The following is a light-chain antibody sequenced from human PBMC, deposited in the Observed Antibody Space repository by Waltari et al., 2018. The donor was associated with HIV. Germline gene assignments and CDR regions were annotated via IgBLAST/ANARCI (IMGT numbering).Light chain of an antibody. CDR2: DVD. V-gene: IGLV2-14*03. J-gene: IGLJ3*02. CDR3: ASFTGDHTLV. Sequence: SAVTQPASVSGLPGQSITISCLGADRHFVLFTFFSWSQQHPGTLPILIFYDVDSRASGISDRFSGSMTGHTASLNISGLRAEDEADYYCASFTGDHTLVFGGGTKVTVL. CDR1: DRHFVLFTF.